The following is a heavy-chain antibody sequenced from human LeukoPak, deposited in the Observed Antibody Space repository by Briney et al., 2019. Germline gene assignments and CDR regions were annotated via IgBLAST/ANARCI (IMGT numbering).Heavy chain of an antibody. V-gene: IGHV4-39*07. CDR1: SGSISTSNYY. CDR2: IFYSGST. J-gene: IGHJ4*02. CDR3: ATKASPGIAVAGYFDY. D-gene: IGHD6-19*01. Sequence: PSETLSLTCTVSSGSISTSNYYWGWVRQPPGKALEWIGNIFYSGSTYYSPSLKSRVTISLDTSRNQFSLKLNSVTAADTAVYYCATKASPGIAVAGYFDYWGQGTLVTVSS.